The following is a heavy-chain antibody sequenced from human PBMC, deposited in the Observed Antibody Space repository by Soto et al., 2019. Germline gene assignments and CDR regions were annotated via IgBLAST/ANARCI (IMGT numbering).Heavy chain of an antibody. CDR1: GGSISSSSYY. Sequence: QLQLQESGPGLVNPSETLSLTCTVSGGSISSSSYYWGWIRQPPGKGLEWIGSIYYSGSTYYNPSLKSRVTISVDTSKNQFSLKLSSVTAADTAVYYCARAGYSSGWHGKYFDYWGQGTLGTVSS. V-gene: IGHV4-39*01. D-gene: IGHD6-19*01. J-gene: IGHJ4*02. CDR2: IYYSGST. CDR3: ARAGYSSGWHGKYFDY.